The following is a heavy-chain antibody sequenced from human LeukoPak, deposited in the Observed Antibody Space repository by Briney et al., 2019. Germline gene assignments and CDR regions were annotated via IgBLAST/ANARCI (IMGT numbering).Heavy chain of an antibody. Sequence: SAKVSCKASGFTFTSSAVQWVRQARGQRLEWIGWIVVGSGNTNYAQKFQERVTITRDMSTSTAYMELSSLRSEDTAVYYCAADQDNYDTYAFDIWGQGTMVTVSS. V-gene: IGHV1-58*01. CDR3: AADQDNYDTYAFDI. J-gene: IGHJ3*02. D-gene: IGHD3-22*01. CDR2: IVVGSGNT. CDR1: GFTFTSSA.